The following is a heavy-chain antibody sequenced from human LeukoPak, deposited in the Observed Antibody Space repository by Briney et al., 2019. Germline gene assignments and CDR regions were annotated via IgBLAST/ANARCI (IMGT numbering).Heavy chain of an antibody. Sequence: GESLKISCKGSGYSFTSYWIGWVRQMPGKGLEWMGIIYPGDSDTRYSPSFQGQVTISADESISTAYLQWSSLKASDTAMYYCASWGGCSSTSCPLDYWGQGTLVSVSS. CDR3: ASWGGCSSTSCPLDY. CDR2: IYPGDSDT. V-gene: IGHV5-51*01. D-gene: IGHD2-2*01. CDR1: GYSFTSYW. J-gene: IGHJ4*02.